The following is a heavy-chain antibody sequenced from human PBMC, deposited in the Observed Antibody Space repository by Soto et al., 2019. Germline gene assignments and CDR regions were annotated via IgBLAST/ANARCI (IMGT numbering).Heavy chain of an antibody. CDR1: GGSTSSSNW. Sequence: SETLSLTCALSGGSTSSSNWWSWVRQPPGKGLEWIGEIHHSGSTNYKSSLKSRVTISVDKSKNQFSLKLTSVTAADTAVYYCARNGYSNGWYHFDYWGQGILVTVS. D-gene: IGHD6-19*01. J-gene: IGHJ4*02. CDR2: IHHSGST. CDR3: ARNGYSNGWYHFDY. V-gene: IGHV4-4*02.